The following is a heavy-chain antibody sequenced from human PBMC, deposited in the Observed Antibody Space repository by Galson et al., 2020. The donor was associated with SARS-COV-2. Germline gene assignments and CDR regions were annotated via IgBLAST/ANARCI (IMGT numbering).Heavy chain of an antibody. Sequence: GGSLRLSCAASGFTFSSYAMHWVRQAPGKGLEWVAVISYDGSNKYYADSVKGRFTISRDNSKNTLYLQMNSLRAEDTAVYYCARDRSGSYHYGMDVWGQGTTVTVSS. D-gene: IGHD1-26*01. V-gene: IGHV3-30*04. CDR3: ARDRSGSYHYGMDV. CDR2: ISYDGSNK. CDR1: GFTFSSYA. J-gene: IGHJ6*02.